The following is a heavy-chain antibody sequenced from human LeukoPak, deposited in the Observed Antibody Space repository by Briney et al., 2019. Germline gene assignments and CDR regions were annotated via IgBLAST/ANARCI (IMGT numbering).Heavy chain of an antibody. J-gene: IGHJ6*03. CDR3: ARLLWFRELFWDYYYYMDV. V-gene: IGHV1-8*01. Sequence: RASVKVSCKASGYTFTSYDTNWVRQATGQGLEWMGWMNPNSGNTGYAQKFQGRVTMTRNTSISTAYMELSSLRSEDTAVYYCARLLWFRELFWDYYYYMDVWGKGTTVTVSS. CDR1: GYTFTSYD. D-gene: IGHD3-10*01. CDR2: MNPNSGNT.